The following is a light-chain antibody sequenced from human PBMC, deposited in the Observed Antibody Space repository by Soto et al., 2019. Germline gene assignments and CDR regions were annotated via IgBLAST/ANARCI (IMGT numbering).Light chain of an antibody. V-gene: IGKV4-1*01. J-gene: IGKJ4*01. CDR1: QSVLYNSDNKNY. CDR3: QQYYTTLS. CDR2: WAS. Sequence: DIVMTQSPDSLAVSLGERATINCKSSQSVLYNSDNKNYLAWYQQKAGQPPKLLIYWASTRDSGVPDRFSGSASGADFTLTINNLQAEDVAVYYCQQYYTTLSFGGGTKVEIK.